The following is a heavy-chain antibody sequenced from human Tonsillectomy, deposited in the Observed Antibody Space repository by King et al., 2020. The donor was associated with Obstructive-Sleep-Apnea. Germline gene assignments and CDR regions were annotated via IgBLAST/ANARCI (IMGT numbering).Heavy chain of an antibody. D-gene: IGHD5-18*01. Sequence: VQMVESGGGLVQPGGSLRLSCAASGFTFSSYSMNWVRQAPGKGLEWVSYISSSSTIYYADSVKGRFTISRDNAKNSLYLQMNSLRAEDTAVYYCARDGIQLWLRDYYYYGMDVWGQGTTVTVSS. CDR3: ARDGIQLWLRDYYYYGMDV. CDR2: ISSSSTI. CDR1: GFTFSSYS. J-gene: IGHJ6*02. V-gene: IGHV3-48*04.